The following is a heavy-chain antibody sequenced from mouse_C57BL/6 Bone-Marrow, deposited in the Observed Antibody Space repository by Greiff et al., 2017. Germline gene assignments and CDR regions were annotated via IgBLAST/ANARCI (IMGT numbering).Heavy chain of an antibody. V-gene: IGHV1-55*01. D-gene: IGHD1-1*01. Sequence: QVQLKQPGAELVKPGASVKMSCKASGYTFTSYWITWVKQRPGQGLEWIGDIYPGSGSTNYNEKFKSKATLTVDTSSSTAYMQLSSLTSEDSADYCGTRYTVGDFDNWGQGTTLTVSS. CDR1: GYTFTSYW. CDR2: IYPGSGST. CDR3: TRYTVGDFDN. J-gene: IGHJ2*01.